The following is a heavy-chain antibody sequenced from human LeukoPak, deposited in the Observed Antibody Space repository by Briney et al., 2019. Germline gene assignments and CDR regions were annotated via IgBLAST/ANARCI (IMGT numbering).Heavy chain of an antibody. V-gene: IGHV4-61*02. CDR2: IYTSGTT. J-gene: IGHJ5*02. CDR1: GGSISSGNYY. Sequence: PSETLSLTCTVSGGSISSGNYYWSWIRQPAGKGLEWIGRIYTSGTTNYNPSLKSRVTISVDTSKNQFSLELSSVTAADTAVYYCAARNYYDSSFEPWGQGTPVTVSS. D-gene: IGHD3-22*01. CDR3: AARNYYDSSFEP.